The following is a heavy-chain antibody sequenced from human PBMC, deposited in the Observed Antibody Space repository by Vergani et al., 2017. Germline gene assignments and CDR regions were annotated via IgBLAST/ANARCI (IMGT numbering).Heavy chain of an antibody. J-gene: IGHJ4*02. CDR2: INPNSGGT. CDR1: GYTFTGYY. Sequence: QVQLVQSGAEVKKPGASVKVSCKASGYTFTGYYMHWVRQAPGQGLEWMGWINPNSGGTNYAQKFQGRVTITRDSSASTAYMELSSLRSEDTAVYYCARGRGRYSYGGAHLGFDYWGQGTLVTVSS. V-gene: IGHV1-2*02. D-gene: IGHD5-18*01. CDR3: ARGRGRYSYGGAHLGFDY.